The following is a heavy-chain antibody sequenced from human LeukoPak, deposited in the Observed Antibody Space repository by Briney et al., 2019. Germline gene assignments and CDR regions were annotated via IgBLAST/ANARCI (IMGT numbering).Heavy chain of an antibody. D-gene: IGHD3-22*01. CDR1: GGSISSSSYY. CDR2: IYYSGST. CDR3: ARLNSSGYYLYLSFDY. Sequence: SETLSLTCTVSGGSISSSSYYWGWIRQPPGKGLEWIGSIYYSGSTYYNPSLKSRVIISVDTSKNQFSLKLSSVTAADTAVYYCARLNSSGYYLYLSFDYGGQGTLVTVSS. V-gene: IGHV4-39*01. J-gene: IGHJ4*02.